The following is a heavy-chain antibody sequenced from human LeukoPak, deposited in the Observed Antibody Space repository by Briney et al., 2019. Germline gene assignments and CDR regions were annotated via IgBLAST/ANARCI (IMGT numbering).Heavy chain of an antibody. CDR3: AKDIRRDGYNFDY. Sequence: GGSLRLSCAASGFTFDDYAMHWVRQAPGKGLEWVSAISGSGGSTYYADSVKGRFTISRDNSKNTLYLQMNSLRAEDTAVYYCAKDIRRDGYNFDYWGQGTLVTVSS. CDR1: GFTFDDYA. J-gene: IGHJ4*02. D-gene: IGHD5-24*01. V-gene: IGHV3-23*01. CDR2: ISGSGGST.